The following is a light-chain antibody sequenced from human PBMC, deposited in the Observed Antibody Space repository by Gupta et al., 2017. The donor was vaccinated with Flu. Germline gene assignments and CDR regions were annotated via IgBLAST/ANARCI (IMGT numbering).Light chain of an antibody. CDR1: QSVSSY. V-gene: IGKV3-11*01. CDR2: DAS. J-gene: IGKJ5*01. CDR3: QQRSDWPGIT. Sequence: ATLSLSPGERATLSCRASQSVSSYLAWYQQKPSQAPRLLIYDASNRSTGTPARFSGSGYGTDFTLTISSLEPEDFAVYYCQQRSDWPGITFGQGTQLEIK.